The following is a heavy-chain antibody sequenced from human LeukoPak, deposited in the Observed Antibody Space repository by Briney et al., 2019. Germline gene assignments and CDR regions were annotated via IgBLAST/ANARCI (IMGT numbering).Heavy chain of an antibody. D-gene: IGHD1-26*01. CDR1: GYTFTGYY. CDR3: ARSGSYRYYYYYYMDV. J-gene: IGHJ6*03. CDR2: INPNSGGT. Sequence: ASVKVSCKASGYTFTGYYMHWVRQAPGQGLEWMGWINPNSGGTNNAQKFQGRVTMTRDTSISTAYMELSRLRSDDTAVYYCARSGSYRYYYYYYMDVWGKGTTVTVSS. V-gene: IGHV1-2*02.